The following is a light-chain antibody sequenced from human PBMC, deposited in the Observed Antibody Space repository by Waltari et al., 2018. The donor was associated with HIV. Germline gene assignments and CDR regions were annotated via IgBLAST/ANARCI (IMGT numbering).Light chain of an antibody. Sequence: SYELTQPPSVSVSPGHTASITCSVHALPQHYAFWYQQKPGQAPLLVIYIDTERPSGIPDRFSGSSSGTTVTLTISGVQAEDEADYYCQSADSSSSYVFGTGTKVTVL. J-gene: IGLJ1*01. CDR1: ALPQHY. V-gene: IGLV3-25*03. CDR2: IDT. CDR3: QSADSSSSYV.